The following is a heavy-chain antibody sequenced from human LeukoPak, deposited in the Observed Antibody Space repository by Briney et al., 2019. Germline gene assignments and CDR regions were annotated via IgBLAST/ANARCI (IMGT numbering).Heavy chain of an antibody. V-gene: IGHV1-69*05. J-gene: IGHJ5*02. CDR3: ARSSSWYRYELNWFDP. CDR1: GGTFSSYA. CDR2: IIPIFGTA. Sequence: GASVKVSCKASGGTFSSYAISWVRQAPGQGLEWMGGIIPIFGTANYAQKFQGRVTITTDESTSTAYMELSSLRSEDTAVYYCARSSSWYRYELNWFDPWGQGTLVTVSS. D-gene: IGHD6-13*01.